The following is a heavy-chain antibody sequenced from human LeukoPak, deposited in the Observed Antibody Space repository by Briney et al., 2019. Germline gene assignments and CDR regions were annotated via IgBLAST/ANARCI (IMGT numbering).Heavy chain of an antibody. CDR2: ISWNSGSI. CDR1: GFTFDDYA. Sequence: GGSLRLSCAASGFTFDDYAMHWVRQAPGKGLEWVSGISWNSGSIGYADSVKGRFTISRDNAKNSLYLQMNSLRAEDTAVYYCAKASAMIVVVSKHFDYWGQGTLVTVSS. D-gene: IGHD3-22*01. V-gene: IGHV3-9*01. J-gene: IGHJ4*02. CDR3: AKASAMIVVVSKHFDY.